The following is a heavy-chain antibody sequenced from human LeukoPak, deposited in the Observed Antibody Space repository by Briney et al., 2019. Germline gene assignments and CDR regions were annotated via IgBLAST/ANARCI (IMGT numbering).Heavy chain of an antibody. V-gene: IGHV4-39*01. CDR2: IYYSGST. CDR3: ATYYYDSSGYWVDY. CDR1: GGSISSSSYY. J-gene: IGHJ4*02. D-gene: IGHD3-22*01. Sequence: SETLSPTCTVSGGSISSSSYYWGWIRQPPGKGLEWIGSIYYSGSTYYNPSLKSRVTISVDTSKNQFSLKLSSVTAADTAVYYCATYYYDSSGYWVDYWGQGTLVTVSS.